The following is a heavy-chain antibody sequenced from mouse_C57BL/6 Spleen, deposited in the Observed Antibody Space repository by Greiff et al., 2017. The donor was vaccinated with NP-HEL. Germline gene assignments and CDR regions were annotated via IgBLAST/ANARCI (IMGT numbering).Heavy chain of an antibody. V-gene: IGHV5-17*01. CDR2: ISSGSSTI. CDR3: ARDTTVVAPYYAMDY. D-gene: IGHD1-1*01. J-gene: IGHJ4*01. CDR1: GFTFSDYG. Sequence: EVQLVDSGGGLVKPGGSLKLSCAASGFTFSDYGMHWVRQAPEKGLEWVAYISSGSSTIYYADTVKGRFTISRDNAKNTLFLQMTSLRSEDTAMYYCARDTTVVAPYYAMDYWGQGTSVTVSS.